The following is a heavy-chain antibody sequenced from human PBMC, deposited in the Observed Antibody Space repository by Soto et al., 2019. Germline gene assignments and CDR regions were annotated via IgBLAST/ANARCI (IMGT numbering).Heavy chain of an antibody. CDR2: IIPIFGTA. D-gene: IGHD5-18*01. CDR3: ARVLGYSYVDYNF. Sequence: SVKVSCKASGGTFSSYAISWVRQAPGQGLEWMGGIIPIFGTANYAQKFQGRVTITADESTSTAYMELSSLRSEDTAVYYCARVLGYSYVDYNFWGQGTQVTVSS. CDR1: GGTFSSYA. V-gene: IGHV1-69*13. J-gene: IGHJ1*01.